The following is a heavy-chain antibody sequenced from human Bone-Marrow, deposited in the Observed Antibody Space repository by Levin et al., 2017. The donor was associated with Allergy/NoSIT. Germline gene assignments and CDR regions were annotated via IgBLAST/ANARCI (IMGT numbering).Heavy chain of an antibody. Sequence: SETLSLTCAVSGGSISSGGYSWSWIRQPPGKGLEWIGYIYHSGSTYYNPSLKSRVTISVDRSKNQFSLKLSSVTAADTAVYYCARESAYCSSTSCSYYDYYMDVWGKGTTVTVSS. CDR2: IYHSGST. V-gene: IGHV4-30-2*01. CDR3: ARESAYCSSTSCSYYDYYMDV. D-gene: IGHD2-2*01. CDR1: GGSISSGGYS. J-gene: IGHJ6*03.